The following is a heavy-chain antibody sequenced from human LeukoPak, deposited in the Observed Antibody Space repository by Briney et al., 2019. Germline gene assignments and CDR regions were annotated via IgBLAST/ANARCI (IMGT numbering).Heavy chain of an antibody. Sequence: GGSLRLSCAASGFTFSSYWMHWVRQAPGKGLVWVSRINSDGSSTSYADSVKGRFTISRDNAKNTLYLQMNSLRAEDTAVYYCARFQGGYDLDYWGQGTLVTVSS. D-gene: IGHD5-12*01. V-gene: IGHV3-74*01. J-gene: IGHJ4*02. CDR1: GFTFSSYW. CDR2: INSDGSST. CDR3: ARFQGGYDLDY.